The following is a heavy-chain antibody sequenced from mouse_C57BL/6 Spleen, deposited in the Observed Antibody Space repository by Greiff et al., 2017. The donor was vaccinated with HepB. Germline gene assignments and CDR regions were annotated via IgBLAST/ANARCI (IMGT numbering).Heavy chain of an antibody. D-gene: IGHD1-1*01. CDR1: GYTFTDYE. J-gene: IGHJ4*01. Sequence: QVQLQQSGAELVRPGASVTLSCKASGYTFTDYEMHWVKQTPVHGLEWIGAIDPETGGTAYNQKFKGKAILTADKSSSTAYMELRSLTSEDSAVYYCTRATVVAYYYAMAYWGQGTSVTVSS. CDR3: TRATVVAYYYAMAY. V-gene: IGHV1-15*01. CDR2: IDPETGGT.